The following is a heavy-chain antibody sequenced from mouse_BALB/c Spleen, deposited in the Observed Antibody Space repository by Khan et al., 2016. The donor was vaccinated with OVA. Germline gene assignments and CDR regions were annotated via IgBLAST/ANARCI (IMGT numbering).Heavy chain of an antibody. CDR1: GYSITSEYT. CDR2: ISYSGNT. CDR3: ARKDYYDYDPFPY. D-gene: IGHD2-4*01. Sequence: VLLKESGPGLVKPSQSLSLTCTVTGYSITSEYTWNWIRQFPGNKLEWMGFISYSGNTRYNPSLKSRISITRNTSKNQFFLQLNSVTSEDTATYYGARKDYYDYDPFPYWGQGTLVTVAA. J-gene: IGHJ3*01. V-gene: IGHV3-2*02.